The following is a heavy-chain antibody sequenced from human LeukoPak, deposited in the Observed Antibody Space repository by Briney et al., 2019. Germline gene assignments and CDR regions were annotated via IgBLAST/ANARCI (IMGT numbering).Heavy chain of an antibody. Sequence: SETLSLTCTVSGYSISSGYYWGWIRQPPGKGLEWIGSIYHSGSTYYNPSLKSRVTISVDTSKNQFSLKLSSVTAADTAVYYCARDRGITFGGVIVKPFGYWGQGTLVTVSS. CDR2: IYHSGST. D-gene: IGHD3-16*02. CDR3: ARDRGITFGGVIVKPFGY. J-gene: IGHJ4*02. CDR1: GYSISSGYY. V-gene: IGHV4-38-2*02.